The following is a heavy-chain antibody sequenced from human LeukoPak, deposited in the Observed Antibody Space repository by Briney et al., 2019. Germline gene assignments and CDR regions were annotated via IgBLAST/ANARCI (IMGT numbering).Heavy chain of an antibody. J-gene: IGHJ6*04. CDR3: ASPVLLWFGELLFRPMDV. CDR2: ISSSGSTI. Sequence: GGSLRLSCAASGFTFSDYYMSWIRQAPGKGLEWVSYISSSGSTIYYADSVKGRFTISRDNAKNSLYLQMNSRRAEDTAVYYCASPVLLWFGELLFRPMDVWGKGTTVTVSS. D-gene: IGHD3-10*01. CDR1: GFTFSDYY. V-gene: IGHV3-11*04.